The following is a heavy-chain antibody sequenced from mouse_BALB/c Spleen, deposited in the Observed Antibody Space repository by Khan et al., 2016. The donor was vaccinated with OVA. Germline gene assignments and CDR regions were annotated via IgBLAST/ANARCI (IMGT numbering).Heavy chain of an antibody. J-gene: IGHJ2*01. CDR3: ARNGLQWYFDC. Sequence: VQLQQSGAELAKPGASVKMSCKASGYTFINYWILWVKQRPGQGLEWIGYINPSTGYSEYNQNFKDKATLTADKSSSTAYMQLSSLKAEDSAVYYWARNGLQWYFDCWRGGTTLAVSA. CDR1: GYTFINYW. D-gene: IGHD2-1*01. CDR2: INPSTGYS. V-gene: IGHV1-7*01.